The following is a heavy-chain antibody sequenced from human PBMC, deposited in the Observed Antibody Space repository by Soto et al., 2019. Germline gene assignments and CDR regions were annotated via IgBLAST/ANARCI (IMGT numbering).Heavy chain of an antibody. CDR3: AKDGWFGEFEYFYYYGMDV. D-gene: IGHD3-10*01. CDR2: ISGSGGST. Sequence: SGGSLRLSCAASGFTFSSYAMSWVRQAPGKGLEWVSAISGSGGSTYYADSVKGRFTISRDNSKNTLYLQMNSLRAEDTAVYYCAKDGWFGEFEYFYYYGMDVWGQGTTVTVSS. J-gene: IGHJ6*02. CDR1: GFTFSSYA. V-gene: IGHV3-23*01.